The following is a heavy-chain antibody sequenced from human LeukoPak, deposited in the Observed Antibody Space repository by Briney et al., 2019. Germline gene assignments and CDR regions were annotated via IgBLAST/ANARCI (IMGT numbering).Heavy chain of an antibody. Sequence: PGGSLRLSCAASGFTFSSYAMSWVRQAPGKGLEWVSYISSSGSTTYYADSVKGRFTISRDNAKNSLYLQMNSLRAEDTAVYYCARDRKIAAAGTWEYFQHWGQGTLVTVSS. V-gene: IGHV3-48*04. CDR2: ISSSGSTT. CDR1: GFTFSSYA. D-gene: IGHD6-13*01. CDR3: ARDRKIAAAGTWEYFQH. J-gene: IGHJ1*01.